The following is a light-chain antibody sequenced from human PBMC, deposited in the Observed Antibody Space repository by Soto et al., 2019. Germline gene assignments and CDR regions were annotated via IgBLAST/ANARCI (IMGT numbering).Light chain of an antibody. CDR3: GTWDIGLSFV. Sequence: QSVLTQPPSVSAAPGQKVTISCSGSSSNIGNSYVSWYQQLPGTAPKLLIYDNNKRPSGIPDRFSGSKSGTSATLDITGLQTGDEADYYCGTWDIGLSFVFGGGTQLTVL. CDR1: SSNIGNSY. CDR2: DNN. J-gene: IGLJ7*01. V-gene: IGLV1-51*01.